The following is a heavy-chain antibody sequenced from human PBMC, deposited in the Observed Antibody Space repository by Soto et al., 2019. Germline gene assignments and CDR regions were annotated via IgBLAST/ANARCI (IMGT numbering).Heavy chain of an antibody. J-gene: IGHJ2*01. Sequence: QVQLVQSGAEVKKPGSSVTVSCKASGGTFSSYTISWVRQAPGQGLEWMGGIIPIFGTANYAQKFQGGVTITAYESTGTAYMELSSLRSEDTAVYYCARGNHRWLQLWYFDLWGRGTLVTVSS. CDR2: IIPIFGTA. CDR3: ARGNHRWLQLWYFDL. CDR1: GGTFSSYT. V-gene: IGHV1-69*12. D-gene: IGHD5-12*01.